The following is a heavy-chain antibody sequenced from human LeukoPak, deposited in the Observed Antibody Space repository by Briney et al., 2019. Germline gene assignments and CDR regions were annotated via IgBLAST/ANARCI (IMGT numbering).Heavy chain of an antibody. CDR3: ARADDYVWGGYRFDY. CDR1: GGSINSYY. D-gene: IGHD3-16*02. J-gene: IGHJ4*02. CDR2: LYYTGST. V-gene: IGHV4-59*01. Sequence: SETLSLTCTVSGGSINSYYWSWIRQPPGKGPVWIGNLYYTGSTNYNPSLKSRVTMSVDTSKNQFSLIMSSVTAADTAVYFCARADDYVWGGYRFDYWGQGTLVTVSS.